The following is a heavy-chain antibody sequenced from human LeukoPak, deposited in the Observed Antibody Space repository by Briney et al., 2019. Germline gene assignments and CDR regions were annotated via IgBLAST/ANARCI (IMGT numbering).Heavy chain of an antibody. CDR3: ARGSTIFGFQH. CDR1: GYTFTSYY. Sequence: ASVKVSCKASGYTFTSYYMHWVRQAPGQGLEWMGIINPSGGSTSCAQKFQGRVTMTRDTSTSTVYMELSSLRSEDTAVYFCARGSTIFGFQHWGQGTLVTVSS. D-gene: IGHD3-3*01. V-gene: IGHV1-46*01. J-gene: IGHJ1*01. CDR2: INPSGGST.